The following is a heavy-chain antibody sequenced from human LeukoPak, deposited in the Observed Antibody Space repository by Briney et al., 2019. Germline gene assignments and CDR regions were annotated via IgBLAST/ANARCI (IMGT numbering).Heavy chain of an antibody. CDR3: ARGGHCEEYRYFDL. D-gene: IGHD5-12*01. CDR1: GGSISSSSYY. J-gene: IGHJ2*01. CDR2: IYYSAST. V-gene: IGHV4-39*02. Sequence: SETLSLTCTVSGGSISSSSYYWGWIRQPPGKGLEWIGSIYYSASTYYNPSRKSRVTISVDTSKNQFSLKLSSVTPADTAVYYCARGGHCEEYRYFDLWGRGTLVTVSS.